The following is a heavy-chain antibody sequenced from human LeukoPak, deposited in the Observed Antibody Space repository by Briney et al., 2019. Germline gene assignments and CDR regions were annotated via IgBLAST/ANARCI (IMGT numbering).Heavy chain of an antibody. CDR1: GYTFTSYY. CDR2: INPSGGST. CDR3: ARENVDWNCEYYYYYMDV. J-gene: IGHJ6*03. Sequence: ASVKVSCKASGYTFTSYYMRWVRQAPGQGLEWTGIINPSGGSTSYAQKFQGRVTMTRDTSTSTVYMELSSLRTEDTAVYYCARENVDWNCEYYYYYMDVWGKGTTVTVSS. V-gene: IGHV1-46*01. D-gene: IGHD1-7*01.